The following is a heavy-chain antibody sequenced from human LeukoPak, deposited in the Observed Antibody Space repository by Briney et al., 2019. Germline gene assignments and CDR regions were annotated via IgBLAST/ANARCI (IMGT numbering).Heavy chain of an antibody. CDR3: AKDDRREYYYGSGSYYPLFDY. Sequence: PGRSLRLSCAASGFTFSSYGMHWVRQAPGKGLEWVAVISYDGSNKYYADSVEGRFTISRDNSKNTLYQQMNSLRAEDTAVYYCAKDDRREYYYGSGSYYPLFDYWGQGTLVTVSS. CDR2: ISYDGSNK. J-gene: IGHJ4*02. V-gene: IGHV3-30*18. CDR1: GFTFSSYG. D-gene: IGHD3-10*01.